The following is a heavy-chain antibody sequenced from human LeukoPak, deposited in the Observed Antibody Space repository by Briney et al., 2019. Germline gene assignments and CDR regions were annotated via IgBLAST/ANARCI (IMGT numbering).Heavy chain of an antibody. CDR1: GFTFSNYA. CDR2: ITGSGGNT. CDR3: AKWGDFDVLTGYYVPDF. D-gene: IGHD3-9*01. Sequence: GGSLRLSCAASGFTFSNYALSWVRQAPGKGLEWVSAITGSGGNTYYTDSVKGRFTISRDNSKNTLYLQMNSLRDEDTAVYYCAKWGDFDVLTGYYVPDFWGQGSLVTVSS. J-gene: IGHJ4*02. V-gene: IGHV3-23*01.